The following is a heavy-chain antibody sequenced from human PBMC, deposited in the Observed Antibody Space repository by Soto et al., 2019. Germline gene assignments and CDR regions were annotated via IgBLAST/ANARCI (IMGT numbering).Heavy chain of an antibody. D-gene: IGHD3-9*01. Sequence: GASVKVSCKASGGTFSSYAISWVRQAPGQGLEWMGGIIPIFGTANYAQKFQGRVTITADESKNTLYLQMNSLRAEDTAVYYCARVHYDILTGYSNWFDPWGQGTLVTVSS. V-gene: IGHV1-69*13. CDR1: GGTFSSYA. CDR3: ARVHYDILTGYSNWFDP. J-gene: IGHJ5*02. CDR2: IIPIFGTA.